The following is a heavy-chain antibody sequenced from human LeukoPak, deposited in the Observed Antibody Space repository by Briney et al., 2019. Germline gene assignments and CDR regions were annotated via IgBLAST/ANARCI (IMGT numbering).Heavy chain of an antibody. CDR2: IYYSGST. CDR1: GDSINNYY. CDR3: ARDRRITMTYYYFDY. V-gene: IGHV4-39*07. D-gene: IGHD3-22*01. Sequence: EASETLSLTCTVSGDSINNYYWSWIRQPPGKGLEWIGSIYYSGSTYHNPSLKSRVTISVDTSKNQFSLKLSSVTAADTAVYYCARDRRITMTYYYFDYWGQGTLVTVSS. J-gene: IGHJ4*02.